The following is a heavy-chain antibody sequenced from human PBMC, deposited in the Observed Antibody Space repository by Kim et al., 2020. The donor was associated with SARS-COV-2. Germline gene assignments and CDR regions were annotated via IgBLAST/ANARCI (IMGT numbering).Heavy chain of an antibody. J-gene: IGHJ2*01. CDR3: ARDGTYYYDSSGYFCCYFDL. D-gene: IGHD3-22*01. V-gene: IGHV7-4-1*02. Sequence: ASVKVSCKAYGYTFTSYAMNWVRQAPGQGIEWMGWINTNTGNPTYAQGFTGRFVFTLDTSVSTAYLQISSLKAEDTAVYYCARDGTYYYDSSGYFCCYFDLWGRGTLVTVSS. CDR1: GYTFTSYA. CDR2: INTNTGNP.